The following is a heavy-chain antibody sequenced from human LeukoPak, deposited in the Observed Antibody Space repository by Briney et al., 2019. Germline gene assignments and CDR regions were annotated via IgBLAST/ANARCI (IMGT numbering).Heavy chain of an antibody. J-gene: IGHJ3*02. CDR3: ARGTRITLLRGSPNDAFDI. CDR2: ISSSSSYI. D-gene: IGHD3-10*01. CDR1: GFIFSTYN. V-gene: IGHV3-21*01. Sequence: GGSLRLSCAASGFIFSTYNMNWVRQAPGKGLEWVSSISSSSSYIYYADSVKGRFTISRDNAKNSLYLQMNSLRAEDTAVYYCARGTRITLLRGSPNDAFDIWGQGTMVTVSS.